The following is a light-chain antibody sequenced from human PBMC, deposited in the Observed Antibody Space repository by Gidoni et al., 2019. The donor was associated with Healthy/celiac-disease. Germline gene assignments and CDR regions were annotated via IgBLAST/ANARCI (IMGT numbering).Light chain of an antibody. V-gene: IGLV3-25*03. CDR3: QSADSSGTYV. Sequence: SSELPHPPSVSVSPGQTARITCSGDALPKQYAYWYQQKPGQAPVLVIYKESERPSGIHERFSGSSSGTTVTLTISGVQAEDEADYYCQSADSSGTYVFGTGTKVTVL. CDR1: ALPKQY. J-gene: IGLJ1*01. CDR2: KES.